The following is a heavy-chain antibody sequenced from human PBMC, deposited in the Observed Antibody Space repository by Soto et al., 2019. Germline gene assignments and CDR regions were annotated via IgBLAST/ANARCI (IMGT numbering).Heavy chain of an antibody. CDR2: ISYDGNNK. CDR1: GFTFSRFS. D-gene: IGHD3-10*02. V-gene: IGHV3-30-3*01. CDR3: ARDHGMFLSYYYYGMDV. J-gene: IGHJ6*02. Sequence: GGSLRLYCAASGFTFSRFSMHWVRQAPGKGLAWVAVISYDGNNKHFAESVKGRFSISRDDSKNTVYLEMNNLRGDDSAVYYCARDHGMFLSYYYYGMDVWGQGTTVTVSS.